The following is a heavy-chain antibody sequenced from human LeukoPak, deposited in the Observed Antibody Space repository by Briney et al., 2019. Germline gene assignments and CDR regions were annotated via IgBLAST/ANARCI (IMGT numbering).Heavy chain of an antibody. D-gene: IGHD1-26*01. J-gene: IGHJ4*02. V-gene: IGHV3-7*01. CDR2: IRQDGGEG. CDR1: GFMFSSYW. CDR3: AKGGSYVY. Sequence: GGSLRLSCAASGFMFSSYWMTWVRQAPGKGLEWVANIRQDGGEGYYVDSVKGRFTVSRDNAKNFVYLQLNSLRVEDTAVYYCAKGGSYVYWGQGTLVTVSS.